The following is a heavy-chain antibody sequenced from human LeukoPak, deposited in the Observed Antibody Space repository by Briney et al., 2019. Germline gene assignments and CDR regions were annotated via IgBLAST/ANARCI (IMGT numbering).Heavy chain of an antibody. J-gene: IGHJ4*02. Sequence: SETLSLTCSVSGGSISSSSSYWGWIRRPPGKGLEWIGSIYYSGSTYYNPSLKSRVTISVDTSKDQFSLKLSSVTAADTAVYYCARLPDPYYYDSSGYYPDYWGQGTLVTVSS. D-gene: IGHD3-22*01. V-gene: IGHV4-39*01. CDR3: ARLPDPYYYDSSGYYPDY. CDR2: IYYSGST. CDR1: GGSISSSSSY.